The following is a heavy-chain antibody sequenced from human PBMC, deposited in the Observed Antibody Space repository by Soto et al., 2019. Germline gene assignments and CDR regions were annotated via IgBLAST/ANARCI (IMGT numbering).Heavy chain of an antibody. D-gene: IGHD3-22*01. CDR3: ARDRSYYYETSGYPFDS. CDR1: VYSFYRYG. CDR2: ISADNGDT. Sequence: GXSVKVSCKASVYSFYRYGISWVRQSPGQRPEWMGWISADNGDTRFSQKVQGRLTLTTDTSTNTAYMDLRSLSSDATAVYYCARDRSYYYETSGYPFDSWGHGTQVTVSS. V-gene: IGHV1-18*01. J-gene: IGHJ4*01.